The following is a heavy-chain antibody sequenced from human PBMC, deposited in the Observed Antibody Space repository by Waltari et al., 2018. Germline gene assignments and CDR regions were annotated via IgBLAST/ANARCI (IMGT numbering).Heavy chain of an antibody. CDR1: GGSINSSNSY. D-gene: IGHD3-3*01. CDR2: ISYSGNT. J-gene: IGHJ4*02. Sequence: QLQLQESGPGLVKPSETLSLTCTVSGGSINSSNSYWGWIRQPPGKGLEWIGSISYSGNTYYNPPLKRRVTISGDTSKNQFSLKVGSVTSADTAVYYCARRYAFWSGYFFDNWGQGTLVTVSS. CDR3: ARRYAFWSGYFFDN. V-gene: IGHV4-39*01.